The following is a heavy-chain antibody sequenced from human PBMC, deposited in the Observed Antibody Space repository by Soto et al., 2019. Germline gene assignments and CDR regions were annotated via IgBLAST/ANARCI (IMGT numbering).Heavy chain of an antibody. Sequence: QVQLVEYWGGVVQPGRSLRLSCAASGFTFSSYAMHWVRQAPGKGLEWVAVISYDGSNKYYADSVKGRFTISRDNSKNTLYLQMNSRRAEDTAVYYCAIGIVGGSVEIDYRGQGTLVTVSS. J-gene: IGHJ4*02. V-gene: IGHV3-30-3*01. D-gene: IGHD2-15*01. CDR2: ISYDGSNK. CDR1: GFTFSSYA. CDR3: AIGIVGGSVEIDY.